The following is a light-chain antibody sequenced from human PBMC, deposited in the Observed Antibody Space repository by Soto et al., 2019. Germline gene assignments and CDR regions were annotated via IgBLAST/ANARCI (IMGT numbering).Light chain of an antibody. V-gene: IGKV3-20*01. Sequence: EIVLTQSPGTLSLSPGERATLSCRASQSVSSSYLAWYQQKPGQAPRLLIYGASSRATGIPDRFSGSGSGPDFTLTISRLEPDEFAVYYCQQYGSSPRTFGQGTKVEIK. CDR1: QSVSSSY. CDR3: QQYGSSPRT. CDR2: GAS. J-gene: IGKJ1*01.